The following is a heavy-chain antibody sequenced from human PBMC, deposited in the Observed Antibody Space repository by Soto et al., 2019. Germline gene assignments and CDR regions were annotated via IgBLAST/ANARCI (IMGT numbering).Heavy chain of an antibody. J-gene: IGHJ6*02. D-gene: IGHD6-13*01. Sequence: GGSLRLSCAASGFTFSSYDMHWVRQATGKGLEWVSAIGTAGDTYYPGSVKGRFTISRENAKNSLYLQMNSLRAEDTAVYYCARAGICCWSLTYYYVMDFWGQGTTVTVSS. V-gene: IGHV3-13*01. CDR3: ARAGICCWSLTYYYVMDF. CDR1: GFTFSSYD. CDR2: IGTAGDT.